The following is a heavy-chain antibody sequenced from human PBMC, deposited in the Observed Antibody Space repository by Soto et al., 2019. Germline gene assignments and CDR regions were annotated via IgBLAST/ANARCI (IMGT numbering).Heavy chain of an antibody. Sequence: EVQLVESGGGLVQPGRSLRLSCAASGFTFENYAMHWVRQAPGKGLEWVSGLSWNSGSIGYADSVKGRFTISRDNAKKSRYLQMHTLTPDDTALYYCSQAKGLIATSHFDSWGQGTLVTVSS. CDR3: SQAKGLIATSHFDS. D-gene: IGHD3-16*02. J-gene: IGHJ4*02. V-gene: IGHV3-9*01. CDR1: GFTFENYA. CDR2: LSWNSGSI.